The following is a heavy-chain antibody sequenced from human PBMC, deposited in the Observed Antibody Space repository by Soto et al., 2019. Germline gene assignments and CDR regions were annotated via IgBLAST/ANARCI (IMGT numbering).Heavy chain of an antibody. CDR3: ASPPGPTPTTLSDAFDI. D-gene: IGHD2-15*01. V-gene: IGHV1-69*13. CDR1: GGTFSSYA. Sequence: SVKVSCKASGGTFSSYAISWVRQAPGQGLEWMGGIIPIFGTANYAQKFQGRVTITADESTSTAYMELSSLRSEDTAVYYCASPPGPTPTTLSDAFDIWGQGTMVTVSS. J-gene: IGHJ3*02. CDR2: IIPIFGTA.